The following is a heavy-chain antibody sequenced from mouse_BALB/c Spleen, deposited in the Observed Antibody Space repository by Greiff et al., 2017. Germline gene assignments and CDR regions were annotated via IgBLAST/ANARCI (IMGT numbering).Heavy chain of an antibody. D-gene: IGHD2-3*01. CDR2: IWGDGST. CDR1: GFSLTGYG. Sequence: QVQLKESGPGLVAPSQSLSITCTVSGFSLTGYGVNWVRQPPGKGLEWLGMIWGDGSTDYNSALKSRLSISKDNSKSQVFLKMNSLQTDDTARYYCARDGDGYRAWFAYWGQGTLVTVSA. J-gene: IGHJ3*01. CDR3: ARDGDGYRAWFAY. V-gene: IGHV2-6-7*01.